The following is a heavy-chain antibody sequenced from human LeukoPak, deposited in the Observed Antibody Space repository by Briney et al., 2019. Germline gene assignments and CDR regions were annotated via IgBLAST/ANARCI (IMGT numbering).Heavy chain of an antibody. D-gene: IGHD4-17*01. CDR1: GFTFSSYA. CDR2: ISGSGGRT. V-gene: IGHV3-23*01. CDR3: AKEGGSGDYSWLDP. J-gene: IGHJ5*02. Sequence: GGSLRLSCAASGFTFSSYAMSWVRQAPGKGLEWVSAISGSGGRTYYADSVKGRFTISRDTSKSTLYLQMNSLRAEDTAVYYCAKEGGSGDYSWLDPWGQGTLVTVSS.